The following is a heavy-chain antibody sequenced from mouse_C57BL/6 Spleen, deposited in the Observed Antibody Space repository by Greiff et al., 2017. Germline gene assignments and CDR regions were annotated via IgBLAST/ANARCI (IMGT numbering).Heavy chain of an antibody. CDR1: GYTFTDYY. CDR3: ARAGGYDPWFAY. D-gene: IGHD2-2*01. J-gene: IGHJ3*01. CDR2: INPNNGGT. Sequence: EVQLQQSGPELVKPGASVKISCKASGYTFTDYYMNWVKQSHGKSLEWIGDINPNNGGTSYNQKFKGKATLTVDKSSSTAYMELRSLTSEDSAVYDCARAGGYDPWFAYWGQGTLVTVSA. V-gene: IGHV1-26*01.